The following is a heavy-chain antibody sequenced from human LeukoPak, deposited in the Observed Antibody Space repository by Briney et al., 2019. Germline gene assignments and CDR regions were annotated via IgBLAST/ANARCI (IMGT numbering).Heavy chain of an antibody. J-gene: IGHJ4*02. V-gene: IGHV3-33*06. CDR3: SKVRASTFDY. CDR2: IWYDGGNT. CDR1: GFTFSSFG. Sequence: GGSLRLSCAASGFTFSSFGMHWVRQAPDKGLEWVAVIWYDGGNTYYADSVKGRFTVSRDNSKNTLYLQMNSLRVEDTAVYYFSKVRASTFDYWGQGTLVTVSS.